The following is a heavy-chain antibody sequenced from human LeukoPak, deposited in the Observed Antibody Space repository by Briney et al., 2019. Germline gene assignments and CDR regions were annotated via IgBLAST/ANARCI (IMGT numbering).Heavy chain of an antibody. V-gene: IGHV3-20*04. Sequence: GRSLRLSCTASGFIFGDYAMSWVRQAPGEGLEWVSGINWNGGSTGYADSVKGRFTISRDNAKNSLYLQMNSLRAEDTALYYCARGNYYDSSGYYRGFDYWGQGTLVTVSS. CDR3: ARGNYYDSSGYYRGFDY. D-gene: IGHD3-22*01. CDR2: INWNGGST. J-gene: IGHJ4*02. CDR1: GFIFGDYA.